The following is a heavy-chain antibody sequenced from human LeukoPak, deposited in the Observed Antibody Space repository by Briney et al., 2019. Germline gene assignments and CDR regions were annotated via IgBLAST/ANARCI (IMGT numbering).Heavy chain of an antibody. D-gene: IGHD4-17*01. J-gene: IGHJ4*02. CDR3: ARLSDHRVLGYGDYPFHY. CDR2: IYYSGST. Sequence: SETLSLTCTLSGGSISSSSYYCGWIRQPPGKGREWIMSIYYSGSTYYNPSLKSRVTISVDTSKNQFSLKLSSVTAADTAVYYCARLSDHRVLGYGDYPFHYWGQGTLVTVSS. CDR1: GGSISSSSYY. V-gene: IGHV4-39*01.